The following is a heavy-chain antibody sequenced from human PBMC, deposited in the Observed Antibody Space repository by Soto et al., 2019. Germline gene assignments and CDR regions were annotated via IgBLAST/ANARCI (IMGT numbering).Heavy chain of an antibody. D-gene: IGHD2-2*01. V-gene: IGHV1-3*04. CDR2: INTGTGNI. CDR3: ARLYCSSHSCSVGGYYMDV. Sequence: ASVKVSCKASGYTFTSYAMHWVRQAPGQRPEWMGWINTGTGNIKYSQYFEGRVTITRDTSASTAYVELSSLRSEDTAVYYCARLYCSSHSCSVGGYYMDVWGKGTTVTVSS. J-gene: IGHJ6*03. CDR1: GYTFTSYA.